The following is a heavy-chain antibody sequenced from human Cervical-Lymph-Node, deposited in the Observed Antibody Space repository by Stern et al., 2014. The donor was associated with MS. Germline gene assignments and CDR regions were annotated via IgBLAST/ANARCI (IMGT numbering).Heavy chain of an antibody. CDR1: GFTFGDYA. Sequence: EVQLVESGGGLVQPGRSLRLSCTTSGFTFGDYAMSWFRQAPRKGLEWVGFIRSKAFGGTTEYAASLKGRFPISRDDSNRIAYLQMSNMKTEDSAIYYCARARIRGLSRVGYWGQGTLVTVSS. D-gene: IGHD3-10*01. CDR3: ARARIRGLSRVGY. V-gene: IGHV3-49*03. J-gene: IGHJ4*02. CDR2: IRSKAFGGTT.